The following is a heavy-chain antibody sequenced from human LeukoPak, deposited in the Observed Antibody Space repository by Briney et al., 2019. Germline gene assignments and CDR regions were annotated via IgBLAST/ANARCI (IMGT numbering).Heavy chain of an antibody. J-gene: IGHJ6*03. CDR2: IGGSGGGT. CDR1: GFTFDTYT. CDR3: AKGARLNYYYLDV. V-gene: IGHV3-23*01. Sequence: SGGSLRLSCEASGFTFDTYTVNWVRQAPGKGLEWVSAIGGSGGGTRYVDSVKGRFTISRDNSKNTSYLQMNGLRDDDTAVYYCAKGARLNYYYLDVWGKGTTVTVSS.